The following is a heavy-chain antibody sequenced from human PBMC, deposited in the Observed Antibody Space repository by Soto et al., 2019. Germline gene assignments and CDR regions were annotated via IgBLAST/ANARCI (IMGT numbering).Heavy chain of an antibody. J-gene: IGHJ6*02. Sequence: PGVSLRLSCAASGFTFSSYGMHWVRQAPGKGLEWVAVISYDGSNKYYADSVKGRFTISRDNSKNTLYLQMNSLRAEDTAVFYCAKNPNYDSVWGSYRPSYSVMDVWGQGT. V-gene: IGHV3-30*18. D-gene: IGHD3-16*02. CDR1: GFTFSSYG. CDR2: ISYDGSNK. CDR3: AKNPNYDSVWGSYRPSYSVMDV.